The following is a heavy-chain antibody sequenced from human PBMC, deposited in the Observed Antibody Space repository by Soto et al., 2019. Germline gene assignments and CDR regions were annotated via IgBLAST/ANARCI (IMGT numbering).Heavy chain of an antibody. CDR1: GGSISSSSYY. CDR2: IYYSGST. D-gene: IGHD6-6*01. J-gene: IGHJ5*02. CDR3: ARPRIAARGWFDP. Sequence: SETLSLTCTVSGGSISSSSYYWGWIRQPPGKGLEWIGSIYYSGSTYYNPSLKSRVTISVDTSKNQFSLKLSSVTAADTAVYYCARPRIAARGWFDPWGQGTLVTVSS. V-gene: IGHV4-39*01.